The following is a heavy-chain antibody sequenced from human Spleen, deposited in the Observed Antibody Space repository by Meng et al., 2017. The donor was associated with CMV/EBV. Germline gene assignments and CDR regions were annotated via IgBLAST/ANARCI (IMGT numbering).Heavy chain of an antibody. CDR2: IRYDGSNK. CDR1: GFTFSSYG. J-gene: IGHJ4*02. Sequence: GGSLRLSCAASGFTFSSYGMHWVRQAPGKGLEWVAFIRYDGSNKYYADSVKGRFTISRDNSKNTLYLQMNSLRAEDTAVYYCAKGYCSSTSCPNGNWGQGTLVTVSS. D-gene: IGHD2-2*01. CDR3: AKGYCSSTSCPNGN. V-gene: IGHV3-30*02.